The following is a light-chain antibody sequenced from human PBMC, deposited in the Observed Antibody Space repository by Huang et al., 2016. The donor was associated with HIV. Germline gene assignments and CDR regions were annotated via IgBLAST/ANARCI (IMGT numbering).Light chain of an antibody. CDR3: QQSSSPPPT. Sequence: DIQMTQSPSSLSASVGDRVTITCRATQSVTKYLNWYQQKPGKAPKLLIYGASSLQTGVPSRFSGSGSGTDFTLTISSLQPEDFATYYSQQSSSPPPTFGPGTKVDIK. J-gene: IGKJ3*01. CDR1: QSVTKY. V-gene: IGKV1-39*01. CDR2: GAS.